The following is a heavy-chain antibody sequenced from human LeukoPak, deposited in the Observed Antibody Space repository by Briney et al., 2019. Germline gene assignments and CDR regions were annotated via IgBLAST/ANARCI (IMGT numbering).Heavy chain of an antibody. J-gene: IGHJ6*03. CDR1: GYSFTNYE. D-gene: IGHD3-22*01. CDR2: MNPNSGQT. V-gene: IGHV1-8*02. Sequence: ASVKVSCKASGYSFTNYEINWVRQATGQGLEWMGWMNPNSGQTGYAQKFQGRVTMTRDTSISTAYMGLSSLRYEDTAVYYCARARGYDSSGYLSYYYYMDDWDKGTTVIVSS. CDR3: ARARGYDSSGYLSYYYYMDD.